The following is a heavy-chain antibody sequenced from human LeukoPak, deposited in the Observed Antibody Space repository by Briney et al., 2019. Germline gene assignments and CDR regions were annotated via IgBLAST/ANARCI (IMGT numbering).Heavy chain of an antibody. D-gene: IGHD6-19*01. CDR1: GGSISSGDYY. CDR2: IYYSGST. J-gene: IGHJ5*02. Sequence: PSETLSLTCTVSGGSISSGDYYWSWIRQPPGKGLEWIGYIYYSGSTYYNPSLKSRVTISVDTSKNQFSLKLSSVTAADTAVYYCARVSSGWVWFDPWGQGTLVTVSS. CDR3: ARVSSGWVWFDP. V-gene: IGHV4-30-4*01.